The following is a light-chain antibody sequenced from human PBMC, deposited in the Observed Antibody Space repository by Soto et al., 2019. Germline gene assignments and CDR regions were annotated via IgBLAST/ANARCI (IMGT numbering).Light chain of an antibody. CDR2: DAS. Sequence: ETILTQSPATLSLSPGERATLSCRASQSISNYLAWYQQKPGQAPRLLIYDASNRATGIPARFSGSGSGTDFTLTISSLAPEDFAVYYCQQRVNWPPVTFGGGTKVE. J-gene: IGKJ4*01. CDR3: QQRVNWPPVT. V-gene: IGKV3-11*01. CDR1: QSISNY.